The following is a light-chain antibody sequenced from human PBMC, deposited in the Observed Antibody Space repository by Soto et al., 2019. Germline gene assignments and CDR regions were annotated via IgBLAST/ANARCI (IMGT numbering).Light chain of an antibody. Sequence: QSVLTQPRSVSGSPGQSVTISCTGTSSGVGTYNFVSWYQQHPGKAPKFMIYDVTKRPSGVPDRYSGSKSVNTASLTISGLRAEDDADYYCCSYVGSYTSDVCGTGTKLNLL. J-gene: IGLJ1*01. V-gene: IGLV2-11*01. CDR3: CSYVGSYTSDV. CDR1: SSGVGTYNF. CDR2: DVT.